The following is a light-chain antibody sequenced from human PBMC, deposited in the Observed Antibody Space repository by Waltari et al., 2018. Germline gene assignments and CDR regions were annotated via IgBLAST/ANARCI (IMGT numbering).Light chain of an antibody. Sequence: EIVLTQSPGTLSLSPGEGATLSCRASQSVNSNYLTWFQQKPGQAPRLLIFGASSRATAVPDRFSGSGSGTDFTLTISRLEPEDFAMYYCQQYGSPYTFGQGTRVEIK. CDR3: QQYGSPYT. V-gene: IGKV3-20*01. CDR2: GAS. CDR1: QSVNSNY. J-gene: IGKJ2*01.